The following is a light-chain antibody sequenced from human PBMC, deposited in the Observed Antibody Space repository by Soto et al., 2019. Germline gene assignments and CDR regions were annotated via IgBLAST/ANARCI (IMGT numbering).Light chain of an antibody. V-gene: IGKV3-11*01. CDR3: QQRSNWPT. CDR2: DAS. CDR1: QSVSSY. J-gene: IGKJ4*01. Sequence: EIVLTQSPATLSLSPGDRATLSCRASQSVSSYLAWYQQTPGQAPRLLIYDASNRATVIPARFSGSGSGTDFTLTISSLEPEDFAVYYCQQRSNWPTFGGGTKVDIK.